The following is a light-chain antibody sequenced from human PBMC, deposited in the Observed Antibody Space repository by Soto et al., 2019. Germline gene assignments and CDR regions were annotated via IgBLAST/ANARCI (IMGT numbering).Light chain of an antibody. CDR1: QTVSSS. CDR3: QQYKNWPL. V-gene: IGKV3-15*01. CDR2: EAS. Sequence: EIVLAQSPATLSVSPGERATLSCRASQTVSSSLAWYQQKPGQAPRLLIYEASNRATGIPVRFSGSGFGTEFTLTISSLQSEDFAVYYCQQYKNWPLFGQGTRLEI. J-gene: IGKJ5*01.